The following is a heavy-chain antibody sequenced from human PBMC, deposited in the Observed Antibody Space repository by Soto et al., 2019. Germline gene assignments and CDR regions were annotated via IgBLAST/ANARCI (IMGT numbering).Heavy chain of an antibody. CDR2: ISAYNGNT. V-gene: IGHV1-18*01. Sequence: QVQLVQSGAEVKKPGASVKVSCKASGYTFTSYGISWVRQAPGQGLEWMGWISAYNGNTNYAQKLQGRVTMTTDTSTSTASMAPRSLTSDDTALYYCSPASPPPRYWGQGPLFTLSS. CDR3: SPASPPPRY. D-gene: IGHD2-2*01. J-gene: IGHJ4*02. CDR1: GYTFTSYG.